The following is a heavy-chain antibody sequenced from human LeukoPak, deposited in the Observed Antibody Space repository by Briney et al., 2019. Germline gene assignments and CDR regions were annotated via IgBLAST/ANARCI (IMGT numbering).Heavy chain of an antibody. Sequence: SETLSLTCTVSGGSISSYYWSWIRQPPGKGLEWIGYIYYSGSTNYNPSLKSRVTISVDTSKNQFSLKLSSVTAADTAVYYCARELRLGELSLYYFDYWGQGTLSPSPQ. J-gene: IGHJ4*02. D-gene: IGHD3-16*02. CDR3: ARELRLGELSLYYFDY. CDR2: IYYSGST. V-gene: IGHV4-59*01. CDR1: GGSISSYY.